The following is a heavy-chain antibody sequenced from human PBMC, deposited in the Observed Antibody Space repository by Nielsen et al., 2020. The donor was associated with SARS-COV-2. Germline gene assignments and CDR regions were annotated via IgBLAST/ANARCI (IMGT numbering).Heavy chain of an antibody. J-gene: IGHJ4*02. CDR1: GYTFTNNY. V-gene: IGHV1-46*01. Sequence: ASVKVSCKASGYTFTNNYMHWVRQAPGQGLEWMGLINPTNGGTTYAQKFLGTVTMTRDTSTSTVYMELSSLRSDDTAVYYCARQGPFDYWGQGTLVTVSS. CDR3: ARQGPFDY. CDR2: INPTNGGT.